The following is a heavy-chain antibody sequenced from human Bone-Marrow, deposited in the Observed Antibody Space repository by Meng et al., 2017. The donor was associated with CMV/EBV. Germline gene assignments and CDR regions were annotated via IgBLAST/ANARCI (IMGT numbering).Heavy chain of an antibody. CDR1: GLTFDDYL. Sequence: FSAALGLTFDDYLMHWVRQAPGKGLEWVSGISWNSGSIGYADSVKGRFTIPRDNAKNSPYLQMNRLRAEDMALYYCAKGIGDFWSGPQGGAFDIWGQGTMVTVSS. V-gene: IGHV3-9*03. CDR2: ISWNSGSI. D-gene: IGHD3-3*01. CDR3: AKGIGDFWSGPQGGAFDI. J-gene: IGHJ3*02.